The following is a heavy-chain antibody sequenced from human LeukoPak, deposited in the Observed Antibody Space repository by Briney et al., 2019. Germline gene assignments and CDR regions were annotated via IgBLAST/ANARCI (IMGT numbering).Heavy chain of an antibody. CDR1: GGSISSYY. Sequence: AETLSLTCTVSGGSISSYYWSWIRQAPGKGLEWIGYIYYSGSTNYNASLKSRVTISVDTSKNQFSLKLSSVTAADTAVYYCARGHSYYYDSSGYYGWFDPWGQGTLVTVSS. V-gene: IGHV4-59*08. D-gene: IGHD3-22*01. J-gene: IGHJ5*02. CDR3: ARGHSYYYDSSGYYGWFDP. CDR2: IYYSGST.